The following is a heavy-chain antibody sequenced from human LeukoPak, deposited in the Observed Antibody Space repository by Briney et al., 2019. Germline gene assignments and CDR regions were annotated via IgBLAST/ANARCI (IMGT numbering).Heavy chain of an antibody. CDR3: AKDPGIAAAGTTFFVY. V-gene: IGHV3-30*02. CDR1: GFTFSSYG. CDR2: IRYDGSNK. D-gene: IGHD6-13*01. Sequence: GGSLRLSCAASGFTFSSYGMHWVRQAPGKGLEWVAFIRYDGSNKYYADSVKGRFAISRDNSKNTLYLQMNSLRAEDTAVYYCAKDPGIAAAGTTFFVYWGQGTLVTVSS. J-gene: IGHJ4*02.